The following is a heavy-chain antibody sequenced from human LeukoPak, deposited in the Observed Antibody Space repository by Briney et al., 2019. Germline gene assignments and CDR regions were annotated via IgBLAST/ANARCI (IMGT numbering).Heavy chain of an antibody. CDR3: ARIPEYSSSEVDFDY. J-gene: IGHJ4*02. Sequence: SGTLSLTCAVSGGSISSSNWWSWVRQPPGKGLEWIGEIYHSGSTNYNPSLKSRVTISVDKSKNQFSLKLSSVTAADTAVYYCARIPEYSSSEVDFDYWGQGTLVTVSS. CDR1: GGSISSSNW. CDR2: IYHSGST. D-gene: IGHD6-13*01. V-gene: IGHV4-4*02.